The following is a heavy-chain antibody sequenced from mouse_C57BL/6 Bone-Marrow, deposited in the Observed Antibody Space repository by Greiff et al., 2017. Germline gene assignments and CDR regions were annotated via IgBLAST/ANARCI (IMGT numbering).Heavy chain of an antibody. CDR1: GFTFSDYY. CDR3: ARHRYYYAMDY. Sequence: DVKLVESGGGLVQPGGSLKLSCAASGFTFSDYYMYWVRQTPEKRLEWVAYISNGGGSTYYPDTVKGRFTISRDNAKNTLYQQMSRLKSEDTAMDYCARHRYYYAMDYWGQGTSVTVAS. V-gene: IGHV5-12*01. J-gene: IGHJ4*01. CDR2: ISNGGGST.